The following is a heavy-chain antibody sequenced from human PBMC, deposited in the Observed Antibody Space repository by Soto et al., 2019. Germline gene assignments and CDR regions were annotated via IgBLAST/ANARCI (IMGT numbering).Heavy chain of an antibody. V-gene: IGHV4-34*01. CDR2: INHSGST. Sequence: SETLSLTCAVYGGSFSGYYWSWIRQPPGKGLEWIGEINHSGSTNYNPSLKSRVTISVDTSKNQFSLKLSSVTAADTAVYYCARGQYYDYIWGSYPDQIFDYWGQGTLVTVSS. D-gene: IGHD3-16*02. CDR3: ARGQYYDYIWGSYPDQIFDY. J-gene: IGHJ4*02. CDR1: GGSFSGYY.